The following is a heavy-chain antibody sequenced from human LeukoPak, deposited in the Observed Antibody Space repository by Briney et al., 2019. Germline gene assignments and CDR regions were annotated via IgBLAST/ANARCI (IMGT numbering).Heavy chain of an antibody. V-gene: IGHV1-2*02. J-gene: IGHJ5*02. CDR3: ASTHPRTTYGSGSYHSNWFDP. CDR1: GYTFTGYY. D-gene: IGHD3-10*01. CDR2: INPNSGGT. Sequence: RASVKVSCKAPGYTFTGYYMHWVRQAPGQGLAWMGWINPNSGGTNYAQKFQGRVTMTRDTSISTAYMELSRLRSDDTAVYYCASTHPRTTYGSGSYHSNWFDPWGQGTLVTVSS.